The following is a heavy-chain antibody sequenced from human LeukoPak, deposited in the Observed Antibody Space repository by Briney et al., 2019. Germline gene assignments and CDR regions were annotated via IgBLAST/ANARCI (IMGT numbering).Heavy chain of an antibody. CDR3: TREANYDSSGYDAFDS. V-gene: IGHV3-21*01. Sequence: SGGSLRLSCAASGFVFSSYTMNWVRQAPGKGLEWVSSFSGSTGYTYYADSVKGRFTISRDNAKNSLYLQMNSLRAEDTAVYYCTREANYDSSGYDAFDSWGQGTVVTVSS. CDR1: GFVFSSYT. CDR2: FSGSTGYT. J-gene: IGHJ3*02. D-gene: IGHD3-22*01.